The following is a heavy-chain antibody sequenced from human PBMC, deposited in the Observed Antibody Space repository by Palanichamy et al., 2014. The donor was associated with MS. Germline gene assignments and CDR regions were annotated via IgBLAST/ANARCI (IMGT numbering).Heavy chain of an antibody. D-gene: IGHD3-22*01. V-gene: IGHV5-51*01. J-gene: IGHJ4*02. CDR3: ATTSFNHYYYDSSGSYYFDY. CDR2: IYPGDSDT. Sequence: GIIYPGDSDTRYSPSFQGRVTISADKSISTAYLQWSSLKASDTAMYYCATTSFNHYYYDSSGSYYFDYWGQGTLVTVSS.